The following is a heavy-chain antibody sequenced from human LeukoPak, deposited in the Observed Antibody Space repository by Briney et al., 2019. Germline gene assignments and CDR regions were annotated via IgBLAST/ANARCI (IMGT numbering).Heavy chain of an antibody. CDR1: GFIFSSHG. J-gene: IGHJ4*02. D-gene: IGHD2-15*01. CDR2: ISSSSSYI. CDR3: ARGGSGGSYLSHY. V-gene: IGHV3-21*01. Sequence: PGGSLRLSCAASGFIFSSHGMNWVRQAPGKGLEWVSSISSSSSYIYYADSVKGRFTISRDNAKNSLYLQMNSLRAEDTAVYYCARGGSGGSYLSHYWGQGTLVTVSS.